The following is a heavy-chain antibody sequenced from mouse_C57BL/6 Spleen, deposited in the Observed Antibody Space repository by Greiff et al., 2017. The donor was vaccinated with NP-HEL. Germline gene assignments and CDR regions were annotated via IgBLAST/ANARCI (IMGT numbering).Heavy chain of an antibody. Sequence: EVQLVESGGGLVKPGGSLKLSCAASGFTFSDYGMHWVRQAPEKGLEWVAYISSGSSTIYYADTVKGRFTISRDNAKNTLFLQMTSLRSEDTAMYYCARGIYYYGSSPYFDYWGQGTTLTVSS. CDR3: ARGIYYYGSSPYFDY. CDR1: GFTFSDYG. D-gene: IGHD1-1*01. CDR2: ISSGSSTI. V-gene: IGHV5-17*01. J-gene: IGHJ2*01.